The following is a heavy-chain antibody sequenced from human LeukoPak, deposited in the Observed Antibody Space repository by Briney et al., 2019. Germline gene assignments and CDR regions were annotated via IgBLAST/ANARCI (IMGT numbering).Heavy chain of an antibody. V-gene: IGHV4-39*01. CDR3: ARLRGTYYWYFDY. CDR1: GGSLMSDNFY. CDR2: IYYSGST. J-gene: IGHJ4*02. Sequence: SETLSLTCAVSGGSLMSDNFYWGWIRQPPGKGLEWIGSIYYSGSTYYNPSLNSRVTISVDTSKNRFSLKLSSVTAADTAVYSCARLRGTYYWYFDYWGQGTLVTVSS. D-gene: IGHD1-26*01.